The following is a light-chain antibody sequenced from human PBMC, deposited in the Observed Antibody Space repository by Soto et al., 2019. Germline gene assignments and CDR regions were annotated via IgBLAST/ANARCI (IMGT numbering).Light chain of an antibody. V-gene: IGLV3-21*02. Sequence: SYELTQPPSVSVAPGQTARITCGGDSIGSKNVHWYRQKAGQAPVLVVYDDSDRPSGIPERFSGSNSGNTATLTISRVEAGDEADYYCQVWDSSSDHPGVFGTGTKVTVL. CDR1: SIGSKN. CDR2: DDS. J-gene: IGLJ1*01. CDR3: QVWDSSSDHPGV.